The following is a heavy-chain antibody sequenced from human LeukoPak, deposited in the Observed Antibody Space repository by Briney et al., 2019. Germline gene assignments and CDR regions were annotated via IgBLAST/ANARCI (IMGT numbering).Heavy chain of an antibody. CDR2: ISSNGGST. CDR3: VKGKSGGSWYYFDY. D-gene: IGHD2-15*01. Sequence: GGSLRLSCSASGFTFSSYAMHWVRQAPGKGLEYVSAISSNGGSTYYADFVKGRFTISRDNSKNMLYLQMSSLRAEDTAVYYCVKGKSGGSWYYFDYWGQGTLVTVSS. J-gene: IGHJ4*02. V-gene: IGHV3-64D*06. CDR1: GFTFSSYA.